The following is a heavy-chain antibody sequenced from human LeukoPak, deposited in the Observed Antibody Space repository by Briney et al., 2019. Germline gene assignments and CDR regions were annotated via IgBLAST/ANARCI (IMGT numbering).Heavy chain of an antibody. V-gene: IGHV1-2*02. CDR1: GYTFTVYY. D-gene: IGHD5-18*01. Sequence: ASVKVSRKASGYTFTVYYMHWVRQAPGQGLEWVGWINPNSGGTNYAQKFQGRVATTRDTSSSTADMELSRGRSCDTAVYYCAIKLRSSYGGIADFWGQGTLVTVSS. CDR2: INPNSGGT. CDR3: AIKLRSSYGGIADF. J-gene: IGHJ4*02.